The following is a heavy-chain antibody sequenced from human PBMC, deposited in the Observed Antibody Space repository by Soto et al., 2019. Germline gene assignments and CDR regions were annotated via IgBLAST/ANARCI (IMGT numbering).Heavy chain of an antibody. D-gene: IGHD3-22*01. CDR2: IYYSGST. V-gene: IGHV4-39*01. CDR3: ARHPLEPEDYDSSLYYYYGMDV. CDR1: GGSISSSSYY. Sequence: QLQLQESGPGLVKPSETLSLTCTVSGGSISSSSYYWGWIRQPPGKGLEWIGSIYYSGSTYYNPSLKSRVTISVDTSKNQFSLKLSSVTAADTAVYYCARHPLEPEDYDSSLYYYYGMDVWGQGTTVTVSS. J-gene: IGHJ6*02.